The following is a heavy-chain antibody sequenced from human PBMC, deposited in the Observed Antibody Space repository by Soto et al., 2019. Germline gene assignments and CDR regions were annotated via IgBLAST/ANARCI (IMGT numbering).Heavy chain of an antibody. Sequence: QIQLVESGGGVVQPGRSLRLSCAASGFRFTAYGMHWVRQTPGKGLEWVALISNEGRDTYFADSVKGRFTIYKDNSRNTLYLQMNSVRAEDTAIYHCAKAGGKVSTPFDPWGQGTLVTVSS. CDR3: AKAGGKVSTPFDP. V-gene: IGHV3-30*18. CDR1: GFRFTAYG. D-gene: IGHD2-8*01. J-gene: IGHJ5*02. CDR2: ISNEGRDT.